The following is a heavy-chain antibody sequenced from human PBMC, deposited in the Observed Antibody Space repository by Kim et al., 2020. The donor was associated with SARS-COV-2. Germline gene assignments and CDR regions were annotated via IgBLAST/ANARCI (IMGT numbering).Heavy chain of an antibody. CDR2: IYYSGST. CDR1: GGSISSSSYY. V-gene: IGHV4-39*01. J-gene: IGHJ5*02. D-gene: IGHD3-10*01. CDR3: ARHEWYYYGSGSRGHWFDP. Sequence: SETLSLTCTVSGGSISSSSYYWGWIRQPPGKGLEWIGSIYYSGSTYYNPSLKSRVTISVDTSKNQFSLKLSSVTAADTAVYYCARHEWYYYGSGSRGHWFDPWGQGTLVTVSS.